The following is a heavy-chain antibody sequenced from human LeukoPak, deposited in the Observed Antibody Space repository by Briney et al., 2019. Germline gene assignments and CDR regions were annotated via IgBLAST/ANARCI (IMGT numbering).Heavy chain of an antibody. Sequence: GGSLRLSCTASGFTFGDYAMSWFRQAPGKGLEWVGFIRSKAYGGTTEYAASVKGRFTISRDDSKSIAYLQMNSLKTEDTAVYYCTRGNVDTAMVIYYYYYMDVRGKGTTVTVSS. J-gene: IGHJ6*03. V-gene: IGHV3-49*03. CDR1: GFTFGDYA. CDR3: TRGNVDTAMVIYYYYYMDV. D-gene: IGHD5-18*01. CDR2: IRSKAYGGTT.